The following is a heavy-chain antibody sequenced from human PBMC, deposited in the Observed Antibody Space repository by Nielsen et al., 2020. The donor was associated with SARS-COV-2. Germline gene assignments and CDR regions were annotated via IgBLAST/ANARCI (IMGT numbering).Heavy chain of an antibody. CDR3: AREDSWELLRTYDALDI. V-gene: IGHV3-30-3*01. D-gene: IGHD1-26*01. J-gene: IGHJ3*02. CDR1: GFPFSNFA. CDR2: ISFDGSDE. Sequence: GGSLRLSCAASGFPFSNFAMHWVRQAPGKGLEWVAVISFDGSDEYSADSVKGRFTISRDNAKNTLYLQMTSLRTEDTAVYYCAREDSWELLRTYDALDIWGQGTMVSVSS.